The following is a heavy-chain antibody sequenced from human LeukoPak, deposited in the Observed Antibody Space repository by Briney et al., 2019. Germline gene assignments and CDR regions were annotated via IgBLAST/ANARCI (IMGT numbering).Heavy chain of an antibody. D-gene: IGHD1-26*01. J-gene: IGHJ4*02. CDR3: TRESGAFSPFGF. Sequence: SETLSLTCAVSGGSITTTNWWSWVRQPPGKGLECIGEVHLSGATNYNPSLESRVSMSIDKSKNHLSLEVTSVTAADTAIYYCTRESGAFSPFGFWGRGTLLTVSS. V-gene: IGHV4-4*02. CDR1: GGSITTTNW. CDR2: VHLSGAT.